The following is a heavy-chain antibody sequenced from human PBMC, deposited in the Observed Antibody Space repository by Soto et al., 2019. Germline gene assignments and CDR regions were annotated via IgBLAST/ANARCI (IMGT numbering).Heavy chain of an antibody. Sequence: SVKVSCKASGGTFSSYAISWVRQAPGQGLEWMGGIIPIFGTANYAQKFQGRVTITADKSTSTAYMELSSLRSEDTAVYYCARVGITIFGVVIPGYYYYGMDVWGHGTTVTVSS. V-gene: IGHV1-69*06. CDR1: GGTFSSYA. D-gene: IGHD3-3*01. CDR2: IIPIFGTA. J-gene: IGHJ6*02. CDR3: ARVGITIFGVVIPGYYYYGMDV.